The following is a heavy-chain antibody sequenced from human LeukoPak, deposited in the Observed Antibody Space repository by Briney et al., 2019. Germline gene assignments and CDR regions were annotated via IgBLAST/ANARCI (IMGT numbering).Heavy chain of an antibody. CDR1: GFTFSDYY. CDR2: ISGSGGST. V-gene: IGHV3-23*01. D-gene: IGHD1-26*01. Sequence: GGSLRLSCAASGFTFSDYYMSWVRQAPGKGLEWVSAISGSGGSTYYADSVKGRFTISRDNSKNTLYLQMNSLRAEDTAVYYCAKVRGGSYNHDAFDIWGQGTMVTVSS. J-gene: IGHJ3*02. CDR3: AKVRGGSYNHDAFDI.